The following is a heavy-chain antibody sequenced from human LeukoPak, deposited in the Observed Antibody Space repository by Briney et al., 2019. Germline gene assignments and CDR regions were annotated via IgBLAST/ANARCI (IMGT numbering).Heavy chain of an antibody. CDR2: IKQDGSEK. D-gene: IGHD6-13*01. Sequence: GGSLRLSCTASGFTLSRYWMSWVRQAPGKGLEWVANIKQDGSEKYYVDSVKGRFTISRGNAKNSLYLQMNSLRAEDTAVYYSSLEGSSWYRYFQHWGQGTLVTVSS. CDR3: SLEGSSWYRYFQH. J-gene: IGHJ1*01. CDR1: GFTLSRYW. V-gene: IGHV3-7*05.